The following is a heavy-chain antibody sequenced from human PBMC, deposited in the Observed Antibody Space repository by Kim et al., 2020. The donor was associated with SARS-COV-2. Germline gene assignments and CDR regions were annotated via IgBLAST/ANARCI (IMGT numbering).Heavy chain of an antibody. D-gene: IGHD2-2*01. CDR1: GYTFTSYY. CDR3: ARSPGSVPTPGDAFDI. CDR2: INPSGGST. Sequence: ASVKVSCKASGYTFTSYYMHWVRQAPGQGLEWMGIINPSGGSTSYAQKFQGRVTMTRDTSTSTVYMELSSLRSEDTAVYYCARSPGSVPTPGDAFDIWGQGTMVTVSS. V-gene: IGHV1-46*01. J-gene: IGHJ3*02.